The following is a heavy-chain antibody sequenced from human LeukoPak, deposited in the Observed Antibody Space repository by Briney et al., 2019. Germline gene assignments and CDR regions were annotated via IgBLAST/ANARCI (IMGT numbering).Heavy chain of an antibody. J-gene: IGHJ5*02. V-gene: IGHV3-74*01. D-gene: IGHD2-2*01. CDR2: IHGDEVTT. CDR1: GFTFSTYW. CDR3: AKDRRYCSSTSCYAPGGNWFDP. Sequence: GGSLRLSCAASGFTFSTYWLYWVRQAPGKGLVWVSRIHGDEVTTAYADSVKGRFTISRDNAKSTLYLQMNSLRAEDTAVYYCAKDRRYCSSTSCYAPGGNWFDPWGQGTLVTVSS.